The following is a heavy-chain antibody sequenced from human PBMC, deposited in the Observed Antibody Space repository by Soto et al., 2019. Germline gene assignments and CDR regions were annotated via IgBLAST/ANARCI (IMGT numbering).Heavy chain of an antibody. V-gene: IGHV4-31*03. CDR1: GGSISSGGYY. Sequence: SETLSLTCTVSGGSISSGGYYWSWIRQHPGKGLEWIGYIYYSGSTYYNPSLKSRVTISVDTSKNQFSLKLTSVTAADTAVYYCATSYGNAWYTYWGQGTQVTVSS. CDR2: IYYSGST. D-gene: IGHD6-13*01. J-gene: IGHJ4*02. CDR3: ATSYGNAWYTY.